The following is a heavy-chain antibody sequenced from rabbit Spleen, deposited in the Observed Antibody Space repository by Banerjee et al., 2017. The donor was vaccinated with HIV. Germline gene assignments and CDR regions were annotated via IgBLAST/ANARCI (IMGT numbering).Heavy chain of an antibody. CDR2: IEPIFGNT. D-gene: IGHD2-1*01. Sequence: QEQLVESGGGLVQPEGSLTLSCKASGFDFSSSGVSWVRQDPGKGLEGIGYIEPIFGNTYSANCANSPITISSHNAQNSLYLHLSRLTATDTATYFCLRDQAGDADYAPYYLNLWGQGTLVTVS. CDR3: LRDQAGDADYAPYYLNL. V-gene: IGHV1S47*01. J-gene: IGHJ4*01. CDR1: GFDFSSSG.